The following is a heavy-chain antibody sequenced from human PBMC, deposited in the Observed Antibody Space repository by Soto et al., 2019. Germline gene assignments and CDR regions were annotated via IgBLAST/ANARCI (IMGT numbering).Heavy chain of an antibody. CDR3: EQSLRDYGVGGERANYSDP. Sequence: QITLKESGPTLVRPTQPLTLTCTFSGFSLSTTGVGVGWIRQPPGKALEWLALIYWDDDKRYSPSLKSRLTITKATSKNEVLLTVTNMDPVDPATYYCEQSLRDYGVGGERANYSDPWGQGTLVTVSS. V-gene: IGHV2-5*02. CDR2: IYWDDDK. J-gene: IGHJ5*02. CDR1: GFSLSTTGVG. D-gene: IGHD2-8*01.